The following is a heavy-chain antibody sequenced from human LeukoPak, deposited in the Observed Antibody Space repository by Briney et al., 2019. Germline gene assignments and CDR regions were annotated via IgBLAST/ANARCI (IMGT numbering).Heavy chain of an antibody. CDR1: GGSISSGSYY. D-gene: IGHD4-17*01. CDR2: IYTSGST. Sequence: SETLSLTRTVSGGSISSGSYYWSWIRQPAGKGLEWMGRIYTSGSTNYNPSLKSRVTISVDTSKNQFSLKLSSVTAADTAVYYCARFDYGDGFDYWGQGTLVTVSS. J-gene: IGHJ4*02. CDR3: ARFDYGDGFDY. V-gene: IGHV4-61*02.